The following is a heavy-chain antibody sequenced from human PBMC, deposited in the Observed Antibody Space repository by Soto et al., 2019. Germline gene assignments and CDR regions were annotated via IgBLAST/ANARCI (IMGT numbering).Heavy chain of an antibody. V-gene: IGHV1-2*02. CDR3: ARESGGATATLDYYYFYMDV. D-gene: IGHD5-12*01. CDR1: GYRFSDYY. CDR2: MNPNNGDT. Sequence: QVQLVQSGAEVKKPGASVTVSCKASGYRFSDYYLHWVRQAPGQGPEWMGWMNPNNGDTKYAQKFKGRVTMTRDTSVRTAFMELNWLKSDHTAVYYCARESGGATATLDYYYFYMDVWGIGTTVTVSS. J-gene: IGHJ6*03.